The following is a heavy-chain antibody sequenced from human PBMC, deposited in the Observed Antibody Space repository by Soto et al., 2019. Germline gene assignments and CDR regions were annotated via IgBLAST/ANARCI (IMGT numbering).Heavy chain of an antibody. V-gene: IGHV6-1*01. CDR1: GDSVSSNSAA. CDR3: ARDQDEGAAAYPPYYYYGMDV. D-gene: IGHD1-26*01. J-gene: IGHJ6*02. CDR2: TYYRYKWYS. Sequence: QVQLQQSGPGLLKPSQTLSLTCAISGDSVSSNSAAWNWIRQSPSRGLEWLGRTYYRYKWYSDFALSVQSRITINPATSTNQFSLHLNSVTPEDTAVYFCARDQDEGAAAYPPYYYYGMDVWGQGTTVTVSS.